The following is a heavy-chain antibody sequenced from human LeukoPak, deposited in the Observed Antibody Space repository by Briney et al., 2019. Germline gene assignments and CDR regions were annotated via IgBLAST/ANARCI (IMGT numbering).Heavy chain of an antibody. CDR3: ATDWYRIAAAGGGYYFDY. D-gene: IGHD6-13*01. J-gene: IGHJ4*02. Sequence: GASVKVSCKASGYTFTSYGISWVRQAPGQGLEWMGWISAYNGNTNYAQKLQGRVTMTTDTSTSTAYMELGSLRSDDTAVYYCATDWYRIAAAGGGYYFDYWGQGTLVTVSS. CDR1: GYTFTSYG. CDR2: ISAYNGNT. V-gene: IGHV1-18*04.